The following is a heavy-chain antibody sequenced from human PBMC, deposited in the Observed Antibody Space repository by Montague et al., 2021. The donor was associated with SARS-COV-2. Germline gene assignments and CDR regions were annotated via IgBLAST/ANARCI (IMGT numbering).Heavy chain of an antibody. D-gene: IGHD2-15*01. J-gene: IGHJ6*02. Sequence: SETLSLTCTVSGGSISSSNYYWGWIRQPPGMGLDWIGNMYYSGSTYYNPSLKSRVTISIDTSKNQFSLKLISVTAADTSVYYCARDDIVLQGVTKGMDVWGQGTTVTVSS. CDR3: ARDDIVLQGVTKGMDV. CDR1: GGSISSSNYY. CDR2: MYYSGST. V-gene: IGHV4-39*07.